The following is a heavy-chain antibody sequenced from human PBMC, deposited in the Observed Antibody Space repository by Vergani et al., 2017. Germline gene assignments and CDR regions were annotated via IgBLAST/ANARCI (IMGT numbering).Heavy chain of an antibody. Sequence: QVQLVQSGAELKKPGASVRVSCKASGYTFSDYYIHWVRQAPGQGPEWLGWMNPDDGDTMYAEKFKGRVTMTRVTSLSTGYMDLTRLTSDDTAVYYCARDPDIVVVPAAPYYYYYYGMDVWGQGP. D-gene: IGHD2-2*01. CDR3: ARDPDIVVVPAAPYYYYYYGMDV. V-gene: IGHV1-2*02. J-gene: IGHJ6*02. CDR1: GYTFSDYY. CDR2: MNPDDGDT.